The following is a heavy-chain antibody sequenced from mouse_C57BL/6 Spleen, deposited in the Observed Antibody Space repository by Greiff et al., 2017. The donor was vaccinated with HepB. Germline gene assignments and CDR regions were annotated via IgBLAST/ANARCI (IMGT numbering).Heavy chain of an antibody. CDR1: GYTFTDYN. CDR2: INPNNGGT. J-gene: IGHJ4*01. CDR3: ARRRVYYYGSSYAMDY. Sequence: EVQLQESGPELVKPGASVKIPCKASGYTFTDYNMDWVKQSHGKSLEWIGDINPNNGGTIYNQKFKGKATLTVDKSSSTAYMELRSLTSEDTAVYYCARRRVYYYGSSYAMDYWGQGTSVTVSS. V-gene: IGHV1-18*01. D-gene: IGHD1-1*01.